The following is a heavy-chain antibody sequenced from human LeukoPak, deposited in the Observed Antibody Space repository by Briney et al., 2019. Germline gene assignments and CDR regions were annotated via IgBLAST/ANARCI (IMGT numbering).Heavy chain of an antibody. CDR3: ARRQYGSGSPLYY. CDR2: MNPNSGNT. CDR1: GYTFTSYD. J-gene: IGHJ4*02. V-gene: IGHV1-8*01. D-gene: IGHD3-10*01. Sequence: GASVKVSCKASGYTFTSYDINWVRQTTGQGLEWMGWMNPNSGNTGYAQKFQGRVTITGNTSLTTAYMELSSLRSEDTAVYYCARRQYGSGSPLYYWGQGTLVTLSS.